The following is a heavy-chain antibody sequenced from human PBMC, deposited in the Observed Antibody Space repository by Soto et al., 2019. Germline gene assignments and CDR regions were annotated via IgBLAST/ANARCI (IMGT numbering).Heavy chain of an antibody. Sequence: SETLSLTCSVSGGSISSYYWSWIRQPPGKGLEWIGYIYYSGSTKYNPSLKSRVTISVDTSKNQFSLKLSPVTAADTAVYFCARHLYRDAYNYFDYWGQGTLVTVSS. J-gene: IGHJ4*02. CDR2: IYYSGST. D-gene: IGHD1-1*01. CDR1: GGSISSYY. V-gene: IGHV4-59*08. CDR3: ARHLYRDAYNYFDY.